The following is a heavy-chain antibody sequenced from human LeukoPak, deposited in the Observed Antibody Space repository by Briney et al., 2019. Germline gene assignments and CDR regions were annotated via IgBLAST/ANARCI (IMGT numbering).Heavy chain of an antibody. Sequence: GGSLRLSCAASGFTFDNYAMHWVRQAPGKGLEWLSIISWNSGYIGYADYVKGRFTISRDNAKKSLDLQMNSLRAEDTAFYYCAKVRGTYSSGYFFDYWGQGTLVTVSS. J-gene: IGHJ4*02. CDR2: ISWNSGYI. CDR1: GFTFDNYA. V-gene: IGHV3-9*01. CDR3: AKVRGTYSSGYFFDY. D-gene: IGHD6-19*01.